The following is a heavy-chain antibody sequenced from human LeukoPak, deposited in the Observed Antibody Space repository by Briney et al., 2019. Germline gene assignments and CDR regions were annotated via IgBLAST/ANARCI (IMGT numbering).Heavy chain of an antibody. Sequence: PSETLSLTCTVSGGSISSYYWSWIRQPPGKGLEWIGYIYYSGSTNYNPSLKSRVTISVDTSKNQFSLKLSSVTAADTAVYYCAKDRWEGPEAYFDYWGQGTLVTVSS. CDR3: AKDRWEGPEAYFDY. V-gene: IGHV4-59*01. CDR2: IYYSGST. CDR1: GGSISSYY. J-gene: IGHJ4*02. D-gene: IGHD1-26*01.